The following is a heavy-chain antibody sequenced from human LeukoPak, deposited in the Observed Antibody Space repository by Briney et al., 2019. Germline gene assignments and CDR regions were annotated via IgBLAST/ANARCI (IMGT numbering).Heavy chain of an antibody. CDR2: INDRGST. J-gene: IGHJ6*02. CDR1: GDSVRSYY. V-gene: IGHV4-59*02. CDR3: VRDSRYGSGWCEDGLDF. Sequence: PETLSLTSTLSGDSVRSYYWSWIPHPPRQGLESRGHINDRGSTNYNPSLQGRVTISIDTSKNQFSLKVNSVTAADTAVYYCVRDSRYGSGWCEDGLDFWGQGTTVTVSS. D-gene: IGHD6-13*01.